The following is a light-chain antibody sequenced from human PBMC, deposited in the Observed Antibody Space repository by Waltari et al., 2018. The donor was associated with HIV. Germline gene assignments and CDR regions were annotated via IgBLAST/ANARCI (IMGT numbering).Light chain of an antibody. CDR3: GTWDSSLSAAV. CDR1: NSNIGNNY. CDR2: DNN. V-gene: IGLV1-51*01. J-gene: IGLJ3*02. Sequence: QSVLTQPPSVSAAPGQKVTISCSGGNSNIGNNYVSWYQQLPGIALKLVIYDNNKRPSGMPDRFSGSKSGTSATLDITGLQTRDEADYYCGTWDSSLSAAVFGGGTTVTVL.